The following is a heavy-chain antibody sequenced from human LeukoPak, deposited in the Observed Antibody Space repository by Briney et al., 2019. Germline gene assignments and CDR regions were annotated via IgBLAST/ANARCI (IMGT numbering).Heavy chain of an antibody. CDR3: ARDRDDSSGSTPDY. D-gene: IGHD3-22*01. J-gene: IGHJ4*02. CDR1: GFTFSSYE. CDR2: ISSSSSTI. V-gene: IGHV3-48*03. Sequence: GGSLRLSCAASGFTFSSYEMNWVRQAPGKGLEWVSYISSSSSTIYYADSVKGGFTISRDNAKNSLYLQMNSLRDEDTAVYCCARDRDDSSGSTPDYWGQGTLVTVSS.